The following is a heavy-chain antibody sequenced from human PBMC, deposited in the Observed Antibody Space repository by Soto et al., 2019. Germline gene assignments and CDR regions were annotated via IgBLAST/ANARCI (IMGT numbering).Heavy chain of an antibody. V-gene: IGHV1-46*01. CDR1: GYTFTSYY. CDR2: INPSNGST. D-gene: IGHD6-19*01. J-gene: IGHJ4*02. CDR3: ARDRGEQWLAPGDY. Sequence: ASVKVSWKASGYTFTSYYMHWVRQAPGQGLEWMGIINPSNGSTNYAQKLQGRVTMTTDTSTSTAYMELRSLRSDDTAVYYCARDRGEQWLAPGDYWGQGTLVTAPQ.